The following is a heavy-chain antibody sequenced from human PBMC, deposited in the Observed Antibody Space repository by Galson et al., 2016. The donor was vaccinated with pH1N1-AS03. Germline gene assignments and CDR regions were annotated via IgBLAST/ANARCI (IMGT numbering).Heavy chain of an antibody. CDR2: IRAKAYNYAT. CDR3: TRNPRRAACDLWGFDP. V-gene: IGHV3-73*01. CDR1: GFNFSASA. D-gene: IGHD6-13*01. Sequence: SLRLSCAASGFNFSASAMHWVRQTSGKGLEWIGRIRAKAYNYATEYAATVRGRFTISKDDSKKTAFLQMNSLKIEDTAVYYCTRNPRRAACDLWGFDPWGQGTLVTVSA. J-gene: IGHJ5*02.